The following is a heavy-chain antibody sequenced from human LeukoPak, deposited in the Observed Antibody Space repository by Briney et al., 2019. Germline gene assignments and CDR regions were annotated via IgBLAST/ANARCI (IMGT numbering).Heavy chain of an antibody. CDR2: IKEDGSEK. V-gene: IGHV3-7*03. CDR3: ARRFFDY. Sequence: GGSLRLSCAGSGFTFRSYWMSWVRQAPGKGLEWVANIKEDGSEKYYVDSVKGRFTISRDNAKKSLYLEMNSLRAEDTAVYYCARRFFDYWGQGTLVTVSS. CDR1: GFTFRSYW. J-gene: IGHJ4*02.